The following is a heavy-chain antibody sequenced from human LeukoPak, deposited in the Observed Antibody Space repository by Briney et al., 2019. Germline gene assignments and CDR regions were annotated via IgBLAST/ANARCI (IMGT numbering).Heavy chain of an antibody. CDR3: ARDLSVSSPPMNYFDY. Sequence: YADSVKGRFTISRDNSKNTLYLQMNSLRAEDTAVYYCARDLSVSSPPMNYFDYWGQGTLVTVSS. J-gene: IGHJ4*02. V-gene: IGHV3-30*01. D-gene: IGHD6-19*01.